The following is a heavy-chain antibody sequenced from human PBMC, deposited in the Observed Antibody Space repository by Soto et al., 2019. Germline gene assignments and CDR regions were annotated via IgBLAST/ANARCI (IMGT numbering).Heavy chain of an antibody. Sequence: TSETLCLTCTVSGGSISSYYWSWIRQPPGKGLEWIGYIYYSGSTNYNPSLKSRVTISVDTSKNQFSLKLSSVTAADTAVYYCARVAAMDPPTFDYWGQGTLVTVSS. CDR3: ARVAAMDPPTFDY. CDR1: GGSISSYY. D-gene: IGHD5-18*01. CDR2: IYYSGST. J-gene: IGHJ4*02. V-gene: IGHV4-59*01.